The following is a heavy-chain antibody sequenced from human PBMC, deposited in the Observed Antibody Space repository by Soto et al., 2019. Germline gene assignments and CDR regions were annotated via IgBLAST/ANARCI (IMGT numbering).Heavy chain of an antibody. Sequence: QVQLQESGPGLVKPLQTLSLTCTVSGGSISSGDFYWSWIRQHPGEGLEWIGYISYSGSTYYNPSLKSRITISVDTSKNQFSLNLSSVTAADTAVYYCARDVYGSGPFDYWGQGTLVTVSS. CDR2: ISYSGST. D-gene: IGHD3-10*01. CDR1: GGSISSGDFY. J-gene: IGHJ4*02. V-gene: IGHV4-31*03. CDR3: ARDVYGSGPFDY.